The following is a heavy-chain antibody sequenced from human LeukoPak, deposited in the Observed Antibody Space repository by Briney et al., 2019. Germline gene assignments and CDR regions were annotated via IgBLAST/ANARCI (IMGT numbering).Heavy chain of an antibody. J-gene: IGHJ6*03. V-gene: IGHV1-2*02. D-gene: IGHD2-15*01. CDR2: FNPNNGGT. CDR1: GYTFTGYS. CDR3: ATQISTHCYFYYLDV. Sequence: ASVKVSCKASGYTFTGYSIHWVRQAPGQGLEWMGWFNPNNGGTNYAQRFQGRVTMTRDTSISTAYLELSRLRSDDTAVYYCATQISTHCYFYYLDVWGKGATVTVSS.